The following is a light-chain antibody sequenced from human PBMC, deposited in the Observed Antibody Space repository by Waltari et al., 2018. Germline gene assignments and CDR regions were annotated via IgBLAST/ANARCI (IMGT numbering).Light chain of an antibody. CDR3: HQYNNWPRT. CDR1: QSVGSK. V-gene: IGKV3-15*01. CDR2: GAS. J-gene: IGKJ1*01. Sequence: EIVMTQSPATLSVSPGERATLYCRASQSVGSKLAWYQQKPGQAPRLLIYGASTRATGIPARFSGSGSGTEFTLTISSLQSEDFAVYYCHQYNNWPRTFGQGTKVEIK.